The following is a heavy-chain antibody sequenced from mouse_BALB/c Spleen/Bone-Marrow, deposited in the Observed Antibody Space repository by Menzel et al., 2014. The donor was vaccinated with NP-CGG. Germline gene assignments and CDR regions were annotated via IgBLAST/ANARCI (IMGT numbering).Heavy chain of an antibody. CDR2: SRNKAYDYTI. CDR1: GFTFSDFY. D-gene: IGHD4-1*01. V-gene: IGHV7-1*02. J-gene: IGHJ2*01. CDR3: ARGELETGSFDY. Sequence: EVQGVESGGGLVQPGGSLRLSCATSGFTFSDFYMEWVRQPPGKRLEWIAASRNKAYDYTIEYSASVKGRFIVSRGTSQSILYLQMNALRAEDTATYYCARGELETGSFDYWGQGTTLTVSS.